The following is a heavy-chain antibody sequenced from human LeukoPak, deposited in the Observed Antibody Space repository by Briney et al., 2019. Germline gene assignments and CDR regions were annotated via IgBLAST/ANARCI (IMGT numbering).Heavy chain of an antibody. V-gene: IGHV3-21*01. CDR1: GFTFSTYT. CDR3: AKDRITMVRGVDY. J-gene: IGHJ4*02. D-gene: IGHD3-10*01. Sequence: GGSLRLSCAASGFTFSTYTMNWVRQAPGKGLEWVSFISRSSNYIYYADSVKGRFTISRDNSKNTLYLQMNSLRAEDTAVYYCAKDRITMVRGVDYWGQGTLVTVSS. CDR2: ISRSSNYI.